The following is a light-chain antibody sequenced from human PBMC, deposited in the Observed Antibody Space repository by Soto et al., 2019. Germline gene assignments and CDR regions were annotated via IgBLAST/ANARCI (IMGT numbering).Light chain of an antibody. CDR3: QQYGSAPPTT. Sequence: SSGTLSLSPGERATLSCRASQSVTSSYLAWYQQKPGQAPRLLIYAASSRATGIPDRFSGSGSGTDFTLTISRLEPEDFAVYYCQQYGSAPPTTLGQGTRLESK. V-gene: IGKV3-20*01. CDR1: QSVTSSY. J-gene: IGKJ5*01. CDR2: AAS.